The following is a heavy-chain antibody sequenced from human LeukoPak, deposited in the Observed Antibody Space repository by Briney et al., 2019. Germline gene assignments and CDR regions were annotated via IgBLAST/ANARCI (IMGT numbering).Heavy chain of an antibody. CDR3: ATRGEYYFDY. Sequence: VASVKVSCKASGGTFSSYAISWVRQAPGQGLEWMGGIIPIFGTANYAQKLQGRVTITTDESTSTAYMELSSLRSEDTAVYYCATRGEYYFDYWGQGTLVTVSS. CDR2: IIPIFGTA. D-gene: IGHD3-10*01. V-gene: IGHV1-69*05. J-gene: IGHJ4*02. CDR1: GGTFSSYA.